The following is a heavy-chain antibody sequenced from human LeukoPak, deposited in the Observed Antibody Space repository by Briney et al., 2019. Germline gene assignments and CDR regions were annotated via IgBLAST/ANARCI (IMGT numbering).Heavy chain of an antibody. J-gene: IGHJ6*03. CDR2: IYYSGST. V-gene: IGHV4-59*01. CDR1: GGSISNYY. Sequence: NPSETLSLTCTVSGGSISNYYWSWIRQPPGKGLEWIGYIYYSGSTNYNPSLKSRVTISVDTSKNQFSLKLSSVTAADTAVYYCASGSYSYYYMDVWGKGTTVTVSS. CDR3: ASGSYSYYYMDV.